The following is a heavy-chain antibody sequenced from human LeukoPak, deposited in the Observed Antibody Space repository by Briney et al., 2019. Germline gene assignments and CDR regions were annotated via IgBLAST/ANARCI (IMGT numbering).Heavy chain of an antibody. V-gene: IGHV3-23*01. J-gene: IGHJ1*01. D-gene: IGHD1-26*01. Sequence: PGGSLRLSCAASGFTFSSYAMSWVRQAPGKGLEWVSAISGSGGSTHYADSVKGRFTISRDNSKNTLYLQMNSLRAEDTAVYYCATPVRELVQHWGQGTLVTVSS. CDR2: ISGSGGST. CDR3: ATPVRELVQH. CDR1: GFTFSSYA.